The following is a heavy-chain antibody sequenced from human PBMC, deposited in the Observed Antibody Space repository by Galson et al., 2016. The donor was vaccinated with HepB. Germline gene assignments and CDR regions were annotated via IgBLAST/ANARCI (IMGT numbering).Heavy chain of an antibody. CDR3: ARNSGGSYLGWFDP. CDR2: IYHSGTT. Sequence: SWVRQAPGKGLEWIGEIYHSGTTHYNPSLESRVTISVDKSKNQFSLKLNSVTAADTAVYYCARNSGGSYLGWFDPWGQGTLVTVSS. V-gene: IGHV4-4*02. J-gene: IGHJ5*02. D-gene: IGHD1-26*01.